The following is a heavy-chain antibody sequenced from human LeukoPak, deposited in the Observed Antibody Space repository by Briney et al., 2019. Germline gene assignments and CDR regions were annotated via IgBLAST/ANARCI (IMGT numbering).Heavy chain of an antibody. CDR1: GFTFSNYA. D-gene: IGHD6-13*01. Sequence: GESLRLSCAVSGFTFSNYAMNWIRQAPGKGLEWVSSIDVGSYTYYAGSVKGRFTISRDNAKNLLYLQMNSLRAEDTAVYYCARDSSSWSWAEYFQYWGQGTLVTVSS. V-gene: IGHV3-21*01. CDR2: IDVGSYT. CDR3: ARDSSSWSWAEYFQY. J-gene: IGHJ1*01.